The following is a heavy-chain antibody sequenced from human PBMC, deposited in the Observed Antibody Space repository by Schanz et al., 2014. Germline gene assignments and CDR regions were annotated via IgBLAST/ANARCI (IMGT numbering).Heavy chain of an antibody. J-gene: IGHJ4*02. D-gene: IGHD5-18*01. CDR3: AKYGGVYSYGFVEY. CDR2: IGDDGADK. CDR1: GFSFSTHW. Sequence: VQLVESGGGLVQPGGSVRLSCGASGFSFSTHWMAWVRQAPGKGLEWVANIGDDGADKYYLDSVRGRFTISRDNTKNFLHLEMNNLRAEDTAVYYCAKYGGVYSYGFVEYWGQGILVTVSS. V-gene: IGHV3-7*01.